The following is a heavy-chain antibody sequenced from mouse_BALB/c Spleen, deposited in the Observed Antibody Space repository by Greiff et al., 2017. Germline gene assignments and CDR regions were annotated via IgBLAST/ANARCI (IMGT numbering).Heavy chain of an antibody. J-gene: IGHJ1*01. V-gene: IGHV3-8*02. CDR1: GDSITSGY. CDR2: ISYSGST. CDR3: ARFHGNYGYFDV. Sequence: EVKLQESGPSLVKPSQTLSLTCSVTGDSITSGYWNWIRKFPGNKLEYMGYISYSGSTYYNPSLKSRISITRDTSKNQYYLQLNSVTTEDTATYYCARFHGNYGYFDVWGAGTTVTVSS. D-gene: IGHD2-1*01.